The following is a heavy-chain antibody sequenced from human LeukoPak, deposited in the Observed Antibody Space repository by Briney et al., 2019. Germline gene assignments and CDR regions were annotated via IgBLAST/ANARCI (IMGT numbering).Heavy chain of an antibody. CDR2: IKQDGSEK. V-gene: IGHV3-7*03. J-gene: IGHJ4*02. D-gene: IGHD5-12*01. CDR3: ARDGMATINS. Sequence: GGSLRLSCAASGFIFSTYWMSWVRQAPGKGLEWVANIKQDGSEKYYVDSVKGRFTISRDNAKNSLYLQMNSPRAEDTAVYYCARDGMATINSWGQGTVVTVSS. CDR1: GFIFSTYW.